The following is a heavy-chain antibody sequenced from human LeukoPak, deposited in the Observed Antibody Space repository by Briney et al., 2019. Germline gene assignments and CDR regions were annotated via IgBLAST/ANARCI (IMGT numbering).Heavy chain of an antibody. D-gene: IGHD6-6*01. CDR1: GGTFSSYA. J-gene: IGHJ4*02. CDR2: IIPILGIA. V-gene: IGHV1-69*04. Sequence: SVKVSCKASGGTFSSYAISWVRQAPGQGLEWMGRIIPILGIANYAQKFQGRVTITADKSTSTAYMELSSLRSEDTAVYYCASEYSSSPGGYWGQGTLVTVSS. CDR3: ASEYSSSPGGY.